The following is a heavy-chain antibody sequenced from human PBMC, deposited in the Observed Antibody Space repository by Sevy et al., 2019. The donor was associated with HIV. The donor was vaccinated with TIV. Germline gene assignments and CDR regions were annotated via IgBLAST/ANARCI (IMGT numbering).Heavy chain of an antibody. CDR3: ATEQQLALGGLFVSRGAFDI. Sequence: GGSLRLSCAASGFTFSSYNMNWVRRAPGKGLEWVSYISSSSSTIDYADSVKGRFTISRDNAKNSLYLQMNSLRDEDTAVYYCATEQQLALGGLFVSRGAFDIWGQGTMVTVSS. D-gene: IGHD6-13*01. CDR1: GFTFSSYN. J-gene: IGHJ3*02. CDR2: ISSSSSTI. V-gene: IGHV3-48*02.